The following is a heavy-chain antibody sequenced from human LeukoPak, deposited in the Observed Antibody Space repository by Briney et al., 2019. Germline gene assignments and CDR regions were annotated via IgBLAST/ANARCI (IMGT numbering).Heavy chain of an antibody. Sequence: ASVKVSCKASDYTFTSYGISWVRQAPGQGLEWMGWISAYNGNTNYAQKLQGRVTMTTDTSTSTAYMELRSLRSDDTAVYYCATFPTRTTPHTYYYHPMDVWGKGTTVTVSS. D-gene: IGHD1-1*01. CDR3: ATFPTRTTPHTYYYHPMDV. V-gene: IGHV1-18*01. CDR1: DYTFTSYG. J-gene: IGHJ6*03. CDR2: ISAYNGNT.